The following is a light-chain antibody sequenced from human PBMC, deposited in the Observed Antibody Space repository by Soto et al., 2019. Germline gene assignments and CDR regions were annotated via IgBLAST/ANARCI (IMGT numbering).Light chain of an antibody. J-gene: IGLJ2*01. CDR1: SSDVGGYKY. CDR2: DVA. V-gene: IGLV2-14*03. Sequence: QSVLTQPASVSGSPGQSGTISCTGTSSDVGGYKYVSWYQQHPNRAPKLIIYDVANRPSGVSNRFSGSKSGDTASLTISGLQADDEANYYCSSYTSNDVVFGGGTKLTVL. CDR3: SSYTSNDVV.